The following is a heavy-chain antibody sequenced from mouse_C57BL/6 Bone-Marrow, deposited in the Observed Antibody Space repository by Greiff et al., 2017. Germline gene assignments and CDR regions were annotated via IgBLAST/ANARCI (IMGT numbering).Heavy chain of an antibody. V-gene: IGHV5-17*01. Sequence: EVMLVESGGGLVKPGGSLKLSCAASGFTFSDYGMHWVRQAPEKGLEWVAYISSGSGTIYYADTVKGRFTISRDNAKNTLFLQMTSLRSEDTAMCYCARGCPWFAYWGQGTLVTVSA. CDR2: ISSGSGTI. CDR1: GFTFSDYG. J-gene: IGHJ3*01. CDR3: ARGCPWFAY. D-gene: IGHD3-3*01.